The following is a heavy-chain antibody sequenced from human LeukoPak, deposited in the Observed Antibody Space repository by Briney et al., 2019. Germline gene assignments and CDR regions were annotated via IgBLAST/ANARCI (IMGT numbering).Heavy chain of an antibody. D-gene: IGHD3-3*01. CDR1: GYSFTSYW. V-gene: IGHV5-51*01. Sequence: GESLKISCKGSGYSFTSYWIGWVRQLPGKGLEWMGIIYPGDSDTRYSPSFQGQVTISADKSISTAYLQWSSLKASDTAMYYCARSESGSNDAFDIWGQGTMVTVSS. J-gene: IGHJ3*02. CDR3: ARSESGSNDAFDI. CDR2: IYPGDSDT.